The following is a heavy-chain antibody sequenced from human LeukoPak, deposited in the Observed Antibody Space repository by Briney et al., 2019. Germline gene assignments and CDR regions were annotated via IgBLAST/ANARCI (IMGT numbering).Heavy chain of an antibody. Sequence: SETLPLTCTVSGGSISSYYWIWIRQPPGKGLEWVGYIYYSGSTNYNPSLKSRATISVDTSKNEFSLNLSSVTAADTAVYYCATSQLIDYWGQGTLVTVSS. CDR2: IYYSGST. CDR3: ATSQLIDY. V-gene: IGHV4-59*01. CDR1: GGSISSYY. J-gene: IGHJ4*02.